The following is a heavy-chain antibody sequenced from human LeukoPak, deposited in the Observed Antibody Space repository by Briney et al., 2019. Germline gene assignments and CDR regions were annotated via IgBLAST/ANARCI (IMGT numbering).Heavy chain of an antibody. J-gene: IGHJ5*02. CDR2: INPNSGGT. V-gene: IGHV1-2*02. Sequence: GPSVRLSYKASGYTFTGFYMHWVRQAPGQGLEWMGWINPNSGGTNYAQKFQGRVTMTRDTSISTAYMELSRLRSDDTAVYYCARDINSGYDYGWFDPWGQGTLVTVSS. CDR3: ARDINSGYDYGWFDP. D-gene: IGHD5-12*01. CDR1: GYTFTGFY.